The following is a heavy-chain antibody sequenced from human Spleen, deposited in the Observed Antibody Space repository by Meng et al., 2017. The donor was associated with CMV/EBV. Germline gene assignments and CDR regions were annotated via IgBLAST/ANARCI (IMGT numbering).Heavy chain of an antibody. CDR1: GYTFTGYY. CDR2: INPNSGGT. J-gene: IGHJ6*02. CDR3: ARTQVLAHSGSYRYYYFYAMDV. V-gene: IGHV1-2*02. Sequence: ASVKVSCKASGYTFTGYYIHWVRQAPGQGLEWMGWINPNSGGTNYAQKFQGRVTMTRDTSIDTAYMELSRLRSDDTAVYYCARTQVLAHSGSYRYYYFYAMDVWGQGTTVTVSS. D-gene: IGHD1-26*01.